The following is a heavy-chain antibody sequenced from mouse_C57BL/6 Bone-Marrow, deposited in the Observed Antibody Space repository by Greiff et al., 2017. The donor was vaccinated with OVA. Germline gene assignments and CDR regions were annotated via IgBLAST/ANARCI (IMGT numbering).Heavy chain of an antibody. Sequence: VQLKQSGAELARPGASVKLSCKASGYTFTSYGISWVKQRTGQGLEWIGEIYPRSGNTYYNEKFKGKATLTADKSSSTAYMELRSLTSEDSAVYFCARGAYYGSRAWFAYWGQGTLVTVSA. CDR2: IYPRSGNT. CDR1: GYTFTSYG. V-gene: IGHV1-81*01. D-gene: IGHD1-1*01. J-gene: IGHJ3*01. CDR3: ARGAYYGSRAWFAY.